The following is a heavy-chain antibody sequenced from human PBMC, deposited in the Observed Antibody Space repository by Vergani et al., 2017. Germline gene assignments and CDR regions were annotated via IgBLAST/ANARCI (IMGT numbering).Heavy chain of an antibody. Sequence: QVQLQESGPGLVKPSETLSLTCTVSGGSISSYYWSWIRQPPGKGLEWIGYIYYSGSTNYNPSLKSRVTISVDTSKNQFSLKLSSVTAADTAVYYCARGSSVGYYGMDVWGQGTTVTVSS. CDR3: ARGSSVGYYGMDV. CDR1: GGSISSYY. V-gene: IGHV4-59*01. J-gene: IGHJ6*02. D-gene: IGHD1-26*01. CDR2: IYYSGST.